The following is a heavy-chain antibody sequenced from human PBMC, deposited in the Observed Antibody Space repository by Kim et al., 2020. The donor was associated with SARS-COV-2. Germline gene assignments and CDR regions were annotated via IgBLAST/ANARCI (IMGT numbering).Heavy chain of an antibody. V-gene: IGHV1-18*04. CDR1: GYTFTNYG. CDR2: TNPNNGNT. J-gene: IGHJ6*03. D-gene: IGHD3-16*01. Sequence: ASVKVSCKASGYTFTNYGITWVRQAPGQGLEWMGWTNPNNGNTNYAEEFRGRVVFTADASTSTAYLELRSLRPDDTAVYYCARQRAGYGLGDPYYFYMGV. CDR3: ARQRAGYGLGDPYYFYMGV.